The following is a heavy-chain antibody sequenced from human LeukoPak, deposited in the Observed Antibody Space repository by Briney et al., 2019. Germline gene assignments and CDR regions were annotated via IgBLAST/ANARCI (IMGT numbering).Heavy chain of an antibody. CDR3: AKDVSNGGNSYYYYGMDV. CDR2: IADSGGVT. D-gene: IGHD4-23*01. V-gene: IGHV3-23*01. CDR1: GFSFATYA. J-gene: IGHJ6*02. Sequence: PGGSLRLSFAASGFSFATYAMTWVRQAPGKGLEWVSAIADSGGVTYYADSVRGRFIISRDNSKNTLYLQMNSLRAEDTAVYYCAKDVSNGGNSYYYYGMDVWGQGTTVTVSS.